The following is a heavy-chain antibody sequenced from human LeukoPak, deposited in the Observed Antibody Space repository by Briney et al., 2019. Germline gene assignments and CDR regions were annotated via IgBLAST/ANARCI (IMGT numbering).Heavy chain of an antibody. CDR3: ARGGSYWDI. CDR1: GGSIKTTSYY. CDR2: IYFTGST. J-gene: IGHJ4*02. V-gene: IGHV4-39*07. Sequence: SETLSLTCSVSGGSIKTTSYYWGWLRQPPGRGLEWIGSIYFTGSTYHNPSLKSRVTMSVDLSKNEFSLKLRSVTAADTAVYYCARGGSYWDIWGQGSLVTVSS. D-gene: IGHD3-10*01.